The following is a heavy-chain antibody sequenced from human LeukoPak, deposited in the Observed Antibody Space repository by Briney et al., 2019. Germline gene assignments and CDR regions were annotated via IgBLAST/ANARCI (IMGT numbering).Heavy chain of an antibody. CDR3: ARIYSSSWFLNWFDP. CDR2: IYHSGST. CDR1: GYSISSGYF. D-gene: IGHD6-13*01. V-gene: IGHV4-38-2*02. Sequence: SETLSLTCTVSGYSISSGYFWGWIRQPPGKGLECIGAIYHSGSTYYNPSLKSRVTISVDTSKNQFSLKLNSVTAADTAVYYCARIYSSSWFLNWFDPWGQGTLVTVSS. J-gene: IGHJ5*02.